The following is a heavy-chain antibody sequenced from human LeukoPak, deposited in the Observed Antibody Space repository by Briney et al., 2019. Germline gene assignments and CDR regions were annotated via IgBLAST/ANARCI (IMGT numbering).Heavy chain of an antibody. CDR1: GFTFSSFV. Sequence: GGSLRLSCAASGFTFSSFVMYWGPQAPGEGVGWGAVTSYDGSNKYYADSVKGRFTISRDNSKNTLYLQMNSLRAEDTAMYYCARGQRTPLTEQYFDYWGQGTLVTVPS. V-gene: IGHV3-30*04. CDR3: ARGQRTPLTEQYFDY. CDR2: TSYDGSNK. J-gene: IGHJ4*02. D-gene: IGHD1-14*01.